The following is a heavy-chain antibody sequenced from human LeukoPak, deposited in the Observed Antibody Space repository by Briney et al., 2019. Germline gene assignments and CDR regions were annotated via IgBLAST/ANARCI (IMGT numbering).Heavy chain of an antibody. CDR3: ARGYSTSWKFCFDY. J-gene: IGHJ4*02. D-gene: IGHD6-13*01. CDR2: IYYSGST. V-gene: IGHV4-59*01. CDR1: DGAITGYY. Sequence: SETLSLTCTVSDGAITGYYWGWLRQPPGEGLEWIGHIYYSGSTNSNPSLKSRVTISVDTSRNHLSLKLNSMTAAYTAVYYCARGYSTSWKFCFDYGGQGALVTV.